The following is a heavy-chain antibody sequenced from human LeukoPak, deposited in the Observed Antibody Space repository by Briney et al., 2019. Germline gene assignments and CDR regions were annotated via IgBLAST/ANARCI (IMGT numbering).Heavy chain of an antibody. J-gene: IGHJ4*02. D-gene: IGHD2-15*01. V-gene: IGHV3-30*02. CDR2: IRYDGSNK. CDR1: GFTFSSYG. Sequence: GGSLRLSCAASGFTFSSYGMHWVRQAPGKGLEWVSFIRYDGSNKYYADSVKGRFTISRDNSKNTLYLQMNSLRAEDTAVYYCAKEYRYCSGGSCYGGLDYWGQGTLVTVSS. CDR3: AKEYRYCSGGSCYGGLDY.